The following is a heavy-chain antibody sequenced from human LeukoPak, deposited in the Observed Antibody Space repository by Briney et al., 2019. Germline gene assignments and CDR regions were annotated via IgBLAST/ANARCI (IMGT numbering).Heavy chain of an antibody. J-gene: IGHJ4*02. CDR1: GGTFSSYA. Sequence: ASVTVSCTASGGTFSSYAISWVRQAPGQGLEWMGWISAYNGNTNYAQKLQGRVTMTTDTSTSTAYMELRSLRSDDTAVYYCARDGIAAAGRRLDYWGQGTLVTVSS. CDR3: ARDGIAAAGRRLDY. CDR2: ISAYNGNT. V-gene: IGHV1-18*01. D-gene: IGHD6-13*01.